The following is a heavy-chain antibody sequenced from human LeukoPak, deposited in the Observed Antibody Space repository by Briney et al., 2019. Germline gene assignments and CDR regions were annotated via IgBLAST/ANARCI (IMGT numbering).Heavy chain of an antibody. CDR1: GGSIIRGGYY. Sequence: SQTLSLTCTVSGGSIIRGGYYWSWIRERPGQGLEWIGHIAESGSTYHTPSLKSRVTISVDPSKNQFSLRLGSVTAADTAVYFCARVDYYASGTYLNWFDPWGQGTQVTVSS. CDR3: ARVDYYASGTYLNWFDP. J-gene: IGHJ5*02. V-gene: IGHV4-31*03. CDR2: IAESGST. D-gene: IGHD3-10*01.